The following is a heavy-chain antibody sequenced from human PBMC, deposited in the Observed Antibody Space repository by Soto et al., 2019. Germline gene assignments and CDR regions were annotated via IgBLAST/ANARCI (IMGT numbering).Heavy chain of an antibody. D-gene: IGHD3-3*01. J-gene: IGHJ4*02. CDR2: ISAYNGNT. V-gene: IGHV1-18*01. CDR3: ASSPYDFWSGYPDTYYFAY. Sequence: ASVKVSCKASGYTFTSYGISWVRQAPGQGLEWMGWISAYNGNTNYAQKLQGRVTMTTDTSTSTAYMELRSLRSDDTAVYYCASSPYDFWSGYPDTYYFAYWGQGTLVTVSS. CDR1: GYTFTSYG.